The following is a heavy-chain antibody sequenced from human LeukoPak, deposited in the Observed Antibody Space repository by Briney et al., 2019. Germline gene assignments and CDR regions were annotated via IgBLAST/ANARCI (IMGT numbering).Heavy chain of an antibody. D-gene: IGHD3-22*01. CDR2: IQEDGTQK. J-gene: IGHJ4*02. V-gene: IGHV3-7*01. CDR3: ARPGRYNYDFGY. CDR1: GFTFNTYW. Sequence: GGSLRLSCAASGFTFNTYWMAWVRQAPGKGLEWVANIQEDGTQKNYVDSVKGRFTISRDNAKRSVCLQMNSLRAEDTAVYYCARPGRYNYDFGYWGQGVLVTVSS.